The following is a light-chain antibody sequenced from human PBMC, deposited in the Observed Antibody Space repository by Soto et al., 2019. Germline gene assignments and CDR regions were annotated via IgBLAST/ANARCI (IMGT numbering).Light chain of an antibody. CDR1: SSDVGSYNL. J-gene: IGLJ2*01. CDR3: CSYAGSSTHAV. Sequence: QSALTQPASVSGSPGQSITISCTGTSSDVGSYNLVSWYQQHPGKAPKLMIYEGSKRPSGVSNRFSGSKSGNTASLTMSGLQAEDEADYYCCSYAGSSTHAVFGGGTKVTVL. V-gene: IGLV2-23*01. CDR2: EGS.